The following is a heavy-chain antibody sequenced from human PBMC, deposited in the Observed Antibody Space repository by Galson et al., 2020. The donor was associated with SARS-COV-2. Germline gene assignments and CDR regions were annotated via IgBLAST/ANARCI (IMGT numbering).Heavy chain of an antibody. CDR2: IGRTGEI. CDR1: GFTITRYD. CDR3: ARRWDYYGMDV. V-gene: IGHV3-13*01. Sequence: PGGSLRLSCAASGFTITRYDMHWVRQGPGKGLEWVAVIGRTGEISYSDSVKGRFSISRENANNFVYLQMNSLRAGDTALYYCARRWDYYGMDVWGQGTTVTVSS. J-gene: IGHJ6*02. D-gene: IGHD1-26*01.